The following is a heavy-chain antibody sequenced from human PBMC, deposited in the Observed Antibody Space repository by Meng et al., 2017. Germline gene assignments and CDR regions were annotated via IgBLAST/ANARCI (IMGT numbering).Heavy chain of an antibody. J-gene: IGHJ4*02. Sequence: QVQLQQWGAGLLKPSETLSLTCAVYGGSFSGYYWSWIRQPPGKGLEWIGEINHSGSTNYNPSLKSRVTISVDKSKNQFSLKLSSVTAADTAVYYCAKSAQWLGVFDYWGQGTLVTVSS. CDR3: AKSAQWLGVFDY. CDR2: INHSGST. CDR1: GGSFSGYY. V-gene: IGHV4-34*01. D-gene: IGHD6-19*01.